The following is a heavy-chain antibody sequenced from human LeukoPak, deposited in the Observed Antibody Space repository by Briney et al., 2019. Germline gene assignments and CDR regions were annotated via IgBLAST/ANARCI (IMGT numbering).Heavy chain of an antibody. V-gene: IGHV3-23*01. CDR1: GFTFSSYG. CDR2: ISGSGGST. J-gene: IGHJ4*02. Sequence: GGPLRLSCAASGFTFSSYGMSWVRQAPGKGLEWVSAISGSGGSTYYADSVKGGFTISRDNSKNTLYLQMNSLRAEDTAVYYCAKAYYYGSGSYQYFDYWGQGTLVTVSS. D-gene: IGHD3-10*01. CDR3: AKAYYYGSGSYQYFDY.